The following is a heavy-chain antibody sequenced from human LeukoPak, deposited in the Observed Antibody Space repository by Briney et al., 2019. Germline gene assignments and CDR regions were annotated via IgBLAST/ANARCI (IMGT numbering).Heavy chain of an antibody. CDR1: GFTFSSYA. V-gene: IGHV3-64D*06. CDR2: ISYNGGST. Sequence: QPGGSLRLSCSASGFTFSSYAMHWVRQAPGKGLEYVSAISYNGGSTYYADSVKGRFTISRHNSKNTLYLQMSSLRAEDTAVYYCVKDDVYYYDSSGYYPTVWGQGTTVTVSS. J-gene: IGHJ6*02. D-gene: IGHD3-22*01. CDR3: VKDDVYYYDSSGYYPTV.